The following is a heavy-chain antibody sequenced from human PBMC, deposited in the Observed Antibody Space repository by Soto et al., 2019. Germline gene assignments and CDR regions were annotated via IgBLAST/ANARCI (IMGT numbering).Heavy chain of an antibody. D-gene: IGHD3-22*01. J-gene: IGHJ6*02. V-gene: IGHV1-18*04. CDR3: ARDQYYYDSSGYYRPGDYYYSMDV. CDR1: GYTFTSYG. CDR2: ISAYNGNT. Sequence: ASVKVSCKASGYTFTSYGISWVRQAPGQGLEWMGWISAYNGNTNYAQKLQGRVTMTTDTSTSTAYMELRSLRSDDTAVYYCARDQYYYDSSGYYRPGDYYYSMDVWVQGTTVTVSS.